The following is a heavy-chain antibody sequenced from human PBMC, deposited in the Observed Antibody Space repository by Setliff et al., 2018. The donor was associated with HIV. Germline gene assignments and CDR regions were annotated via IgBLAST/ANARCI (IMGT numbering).Heavy chain of an antibody. CDR1: GGSISSYY. J-gene: IGHJ4*02. V-gene: IGHV4-4*07. D-gene: IGHD6-13*01. Sequence: SETLSLTCTVSGGSISSYYWSWIRQPAGKGLEWIGRIYTSGSTKYNPSLKSRVTMSIDTSKNQFSLKLRSVTAADTAVYYCARESPSSSWFYFDFWGQGTLVTVSS. CDR2: IYTSGST. CDR3: ARESPSSSWFYFDF.